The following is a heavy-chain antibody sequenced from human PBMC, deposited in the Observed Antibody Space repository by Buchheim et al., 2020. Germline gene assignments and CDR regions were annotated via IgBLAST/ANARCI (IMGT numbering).Heavy chain of an antibody. CDR2: INQDGTAT. CDR3: ARALVGDGYSSGY. Sequence: EVQLVESGGGLVQPGGSLRLSCAASGFTFTSYWMSWVRQAPGKGLEWVANINQDGTATDYVDSVKGRFTISRDNATDSLFLQMNSLRAEDTAVYYCARALVGDGYSSGYWGQGTL. V-gene: IGHV3-7*01. CDR1: GFTFTSYW. D-gene: IGHD5-24*01. J-gene: IGHJ4*02.